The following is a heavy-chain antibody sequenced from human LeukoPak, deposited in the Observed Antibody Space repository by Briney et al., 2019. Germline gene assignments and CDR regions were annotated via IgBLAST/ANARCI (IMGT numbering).Heavy chain of an antibody. V-gene: IGHV1-69*04. D-gene: IGHD1-26*01. CDR2: IIPILGIA. J-gene: IGHJ6*02. CDR3: ARDYPRRELQYDV. CDR1: GYTFTSYY. Sequence: GTSVKVSCKAPGYTFTSYYMHWVRQAPGQGLEWMGRIIPILGIANYAQKFQGRVTITADKSTSTAYMELSSLRSEDTAVYYCARDYPRRELQYDVWGQGTTVTVSS.